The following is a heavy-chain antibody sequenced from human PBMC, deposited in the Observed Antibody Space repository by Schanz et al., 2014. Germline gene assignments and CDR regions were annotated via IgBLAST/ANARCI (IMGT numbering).Heavy chain of an antibody. V-gene: IGHV4-31*03. CDR1: GGSISSGGYY. D-gene: IGHD3-16*01. CDR2: ISYSGTT. Sequence: QVQLQESGPGLVKPSQTLSLTCTVSGGSISSGGYYWSWIRQHPGKGLEWIGYISYSGTTYYNPSLKSRVTIAVRASKHQFSLKLSSVTAADTAVYYCARDALGGPHNWFDPWGQGTLVSVSS. J-gene: IGHJ5*02. CDR3: ARDALGGPHNWFDP.